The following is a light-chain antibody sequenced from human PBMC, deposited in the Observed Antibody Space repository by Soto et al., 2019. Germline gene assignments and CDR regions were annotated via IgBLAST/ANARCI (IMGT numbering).Light chain of an antibody. V-gene: IGKV3-20*01. CDR1: QSVRSRY. J-gene: IGKJ2*01. CDR2: VAF. Sequence: EIVLTQSPGTLSLSPGERATLSCRASQSVRSRYLAWYQQKPGQAPRLLIYVAFSRATGIPDRFSGSGSGTDFTLTITRLEPEDFAVYYCQQYGGSPPVTFGQGTKLEIK. CDR3: QQYGGSPPVT.